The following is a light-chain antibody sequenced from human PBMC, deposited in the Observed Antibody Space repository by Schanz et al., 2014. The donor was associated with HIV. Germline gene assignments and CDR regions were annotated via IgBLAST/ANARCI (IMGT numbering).Light chain of an antibody. CDR2: GNT. CDR3: LSYDRSLSGPYV. Sequence: QSVLTQPPSVSGAPGQRVTISCTGSRSNIGAGYDVHWYQQLPGTAPKLLIYGNTNRPSGVPDRFSGSKSGTSVSLAITGLQAEDEADYYCLSYDRSLSGPYVFGTGTK. CDR1: RSNIGAGYD. V-gene: IGLV1-40*01. J-gene: IGLJ1*01.